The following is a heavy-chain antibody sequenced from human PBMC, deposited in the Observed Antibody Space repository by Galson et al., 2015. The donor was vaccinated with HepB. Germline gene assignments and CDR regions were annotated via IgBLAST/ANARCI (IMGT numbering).Heavy chain of an antibody. J-gene: IGHJ5*02. D-gene: IGHD2/OR15-2a*01. CDR3: ARATLGWFDP. CDR2: IGGSGSTTK. V-gene: IGHV3-11*01. CDR1: GFTFTEYY. Sequence: SLRLSCAASGFTFTEYYMTWIRQAPGKGLEWVPLIGGSGSTTKFYADSVKGRFTISRDNAKNSLYLQMTSLRAEDTAVYYCARATLGWFDPWGQGTLVTVSS.